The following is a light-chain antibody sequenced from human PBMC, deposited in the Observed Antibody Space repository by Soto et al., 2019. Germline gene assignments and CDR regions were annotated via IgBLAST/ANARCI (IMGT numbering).Light chain of an antibody. V-gene: IGKV3-20*01. Sequence: EIVLTQSPGTLSLSPGERATLSCRASQSVRSTYLAWYQQKPGQAPSLLIYGASNRATGIPDRFSGSGSGADFTLTISRLEPEVFAVYYCQLYDSSPPGYTFGQGTRLEIK. J-gene: IGKJ2*01. CDR2: GAS. CDR3: QLYDSSPPGYT. CDR1: QSVRSTY.